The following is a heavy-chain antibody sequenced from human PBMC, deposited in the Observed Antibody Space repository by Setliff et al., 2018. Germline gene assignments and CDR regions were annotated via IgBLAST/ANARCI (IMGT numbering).Heavy chain of an antibody. V-gene: IGHV4-61*09. D-gene: IGHD3-3*01. CDR1: GGSISSGNFY. Sequence: PSETLSLTCTVSGGSISSGNFYWGWVRQPAGKGLEWIGHLYSSGITNYKPSLESRVTMSVDTSKNQFSLSLTSVTAADTAVYYCARMSGFQYIDVWGKGTTVTVSS. J-gene: IGHJ6*03. CDR2: LYSSGIT. CDR3: ARMSGFQYIDV.